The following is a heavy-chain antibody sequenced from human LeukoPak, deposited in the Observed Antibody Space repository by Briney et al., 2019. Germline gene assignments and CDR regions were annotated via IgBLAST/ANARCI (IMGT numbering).Heavy chain of an antibody. D-gene: IGHD2/OR15-2a*01. CDR3: ARGGPLYYLWYFDL. J-gene: IGHJ2*01. CDR1: GFTFSSYS. Sequence: PGGSLRLSCAASGFTFSSYSMNWVRQAPGKGLEWVSYISSSSSTMYYADSMKGRFTISRDNAKNSLYLQMNTLRAEDTAVYYCARGGPLYYLWYFDLWGRGTLVTVSS. CDR2: ISSSSSTM. V-gene: IGHV3-48*04.